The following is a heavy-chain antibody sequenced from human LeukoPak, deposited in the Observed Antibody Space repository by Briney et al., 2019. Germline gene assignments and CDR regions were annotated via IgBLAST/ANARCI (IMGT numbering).Heavy chain of an antibody. V-gene: IGHV3-30*03. CDR2: ISHDGNDK. D-gene: IGHD6-13*01. CDR1: RFTFRSYG. CDR3: ARDAGTWGYGYNFDY. Sequence: GGSLRLSCAASRFTFRSYGMHWVPQAPGKGLERVAVISHDGNDKHYADSLKGRITISRDNSKNTLYLQMNSLRAEDTAVYYCARDAGTWGYGYNFDYWGQGTLVSVSS. J-gene: IGHJ4*02.